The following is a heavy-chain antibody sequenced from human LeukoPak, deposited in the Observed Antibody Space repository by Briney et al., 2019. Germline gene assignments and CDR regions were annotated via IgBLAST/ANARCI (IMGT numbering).Heavy chain of an antibody. CDR3: ASEFRSGHMGLDAFDI. CDR1: GFTVDSNY. V-gene: IGHV3-30-3*01. J-gene: IGHJ3*02. Sequence: GGSLRLSCAASGFTVDSNYLSWVRQAPGKGLEWVALISYDENNKYYTDSVKDRFTISRDNPKNTLYLQMNSLRADDTAVYYCASEFRSGHMGLDAFDIWGQGTMVTVSS. D-gene: IGHD2-15*01. CDR2: ISYDENNK.